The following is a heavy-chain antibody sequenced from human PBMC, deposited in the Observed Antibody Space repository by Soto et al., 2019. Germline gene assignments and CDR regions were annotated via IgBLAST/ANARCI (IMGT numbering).Heavy chain of an antibody. Sequence: QVQLVQSGAEVKKPGASVKVSCKASGYTLTTFFMHWVRQAPGQGLEWMGVINPGYPAGRSTTYAQTVPGSVTMTTDTSTSTVYMELSRLRSDHTAVYDCAREASVAGATTGMDVWGQRTAVTVSS. V-gene: IGHV1-46*01. CDR1: GYTLTTFF. CDR3: AREASVAGATTGMDV. D-gene: IGHD1-26*01. J-gene: IGHJ6*02. CDR2: INPGYPAGRST.